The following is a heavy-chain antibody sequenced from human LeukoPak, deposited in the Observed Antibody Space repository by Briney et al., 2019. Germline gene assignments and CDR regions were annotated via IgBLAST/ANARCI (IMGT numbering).Heavy chain of an antibody. CDR3: AKATKWLPLGD. J-gene: IGHJ4*02. V-gene: IGHV3-30*18. CDR1: GFTFSSYG. D-gene: IGHD3-22*01. CDR2: ISYDGSNK. Sequence: PGGSLGLSCAASGFTFSSYGMHWVRQAPGKGLEWVAVISYDGSNKYYADSVKGRFTISRDNSKNTLYLQMNSLRAEDTAVYYCAKATKWLPLGDWGQGTLVTVSS.